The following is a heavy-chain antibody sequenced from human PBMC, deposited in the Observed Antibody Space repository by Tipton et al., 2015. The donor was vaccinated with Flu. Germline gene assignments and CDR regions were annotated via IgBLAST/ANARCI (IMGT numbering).Heavy chain of an antibody. D-gene: IGHD3-10*02. Sequence: TLSLTCSVSGYFIGSGYYWGRIRQPPGKGLEWIGTIYHSGTTYYNPSLKSRLTISVDTSKNQFSLRLSSVTAADTAVYYCARHTGDSVRGVIDYWGQGTLVTVSS. CDR3: ARHTGDSVRGVIDY. V-gene: IGHV4-38-2*01. CDR2: IYHSGTT. CDR1: GYFIGSGYY. J-gene: IGHJ4*02.